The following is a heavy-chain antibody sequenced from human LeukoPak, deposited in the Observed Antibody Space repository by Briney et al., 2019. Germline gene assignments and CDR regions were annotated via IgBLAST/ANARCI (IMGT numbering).Heavy chain of an antibody. CDR3: ARGKEYYDILTGYYSYYFDY. CDR2: IYPGDSDT. CDR1: GYSFTSYW. D-gene: IGHD3-9*01. V-gene: IGHV5-51*01. J-gene: IGHJ4*02. Sequence: RHGESLKISCKGSGYSFTSYWIGWVRQMPGKGLEWMGIIYPGDSDTRYSPSFQGQVTISADKSISTAYLQWSSLKASDTAMYYCARGKEYYDILTGYYSYYFDYWGQGTLVTVSS.